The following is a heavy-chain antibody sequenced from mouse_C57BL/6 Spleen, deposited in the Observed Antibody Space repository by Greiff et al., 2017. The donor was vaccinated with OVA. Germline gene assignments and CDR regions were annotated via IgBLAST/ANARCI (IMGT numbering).Heavy chain of an antibody. CDR3: ASLTTVVATDAMDY. V-gene: IGHV1-50*01. Sequence: QVQLQQSGAELVKPGASVKLSCKASGYTFTSYWMQWVKQRPGQGLEWIGEIDPSDSYTNYNQKFKGKATLTVDTSSSTAYMQLSSLTSEDSAVYYCASLTTVVATDAMDYWGQGTSVTVSS. CDR2: IDPSDSYT. D-gene: IGHD1-1*01. CDR1: GYTFTSYW. J-gene: IGHJ4*01.